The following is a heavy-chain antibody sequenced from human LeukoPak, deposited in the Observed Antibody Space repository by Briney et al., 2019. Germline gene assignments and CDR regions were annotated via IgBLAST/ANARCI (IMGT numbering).Heavy chain of an antibody. D-gene: IGHD6-19*01. CDR1: GYSFTSYW. CDR3: ARSTKIAVAPSWTVIARYYYYYYMDV. Sequence: GESLKISCKGSGYSFTSYWIGWVRQMPGKGLEWMGIIYPGDSDTRYSPSFQGQVTISADKSISTAYLQWSSLKASDTAMYYCARSTKIAVAPSWTVIARYYYYYYMDVWGKGTTVTVSS. V-gene: IGHV5-51*01. CDR2: IYPGDSDT. J-gene: IGHJ6*03.